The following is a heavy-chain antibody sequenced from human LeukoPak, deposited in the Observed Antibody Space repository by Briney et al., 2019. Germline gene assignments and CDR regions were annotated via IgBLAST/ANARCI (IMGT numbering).Heavy chain of an antibody. CDR1: GFAFSSYA. Sequence: GGSLRLSCAASGFAFSSYAMHWVRQAPGKGLEWVAVISYDGSNKYYADSVKGRFTISRDNSKNALYLQMNSLRAEDTAVYYCAGTYTTPEYYYGMDVWGQGTTVTVSS. V-gene: IGHV3-30-3*01. J-gene: IGHJ6*02. CDR2: ISYDGSNK. CDR3: AGTYTTPEYYYGMDV. D-gene: IGHD1-14*01.